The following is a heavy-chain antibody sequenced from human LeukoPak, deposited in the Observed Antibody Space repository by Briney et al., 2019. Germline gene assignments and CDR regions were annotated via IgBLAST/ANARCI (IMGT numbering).Heavy chain of an antibody. CDR2: IKQDGSEK. Sequence: GGSLRLSCAASGFPFSTYWMSWVRQAPGKGLEWVANIKQDGSEKYYVDSVKGRFTISRDNAKNSLYLQMNSLRAEDTAVYYCARVRWFEKDAFDIWGQGTMVTVSS. CDR1: GFPFSTYW. J-gene: IGHJ3*02. D-gene: IGHD3-10*01. V-gene: IGHV3-7*01. CDR3: ARVRWFEKDAFDI.